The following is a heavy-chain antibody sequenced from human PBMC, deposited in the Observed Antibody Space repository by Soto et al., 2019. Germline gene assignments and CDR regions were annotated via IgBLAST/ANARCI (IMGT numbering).Heavy chain of an antibody. CDR3: VNGRRVLLPYGMDV. D-gene: IGHD2-15*01. V-gene: IGHV3-64D*06. CDR2: ISSNGGST. Sequence: PGGSLRLSCSASGVTFSSYAMHWVRQAPGKGLEYVSAISSNGGSTYYADSVKGRFTISRDNSKNTLYLQMSSLRAEDTAVYYCVNGRRVLLPYGMDVWGQGTTVTVSS. CDR1: GVTFSSYA. J-gene: IGHJ6*02.